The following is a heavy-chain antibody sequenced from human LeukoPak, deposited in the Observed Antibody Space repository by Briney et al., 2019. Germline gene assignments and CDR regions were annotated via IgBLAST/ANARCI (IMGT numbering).Heavy chain of an antibody. CDR2: IIPIFATA. J-gene: IGHJ4*02. D-gene: IGHD6-13*01. V-gene: IGHV1-69*06. CDR1: GYTLTGYY. CDR3: ARDLGAAAGTFDY. Sequence: ASVKVSCKASGYTLTGYYMHWVRQAPGQGLEWMGGIIPIFATANYAQKFQGRVTITADKSTSTAYMELSSLRSEDTAVYYCARDLGAAAGTFDYWGQGTLVTVSS.